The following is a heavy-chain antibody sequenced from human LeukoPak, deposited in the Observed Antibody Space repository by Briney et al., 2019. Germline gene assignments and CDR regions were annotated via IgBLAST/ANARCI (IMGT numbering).Heavy chain of an antibody. J-gene: IGHJ6*03. CDR1: GYTFTSYY. Sequence: ASVKVSCKASGYTFTSYYTHWVRQAPGQGLEWMGIINPSGGSTSYAQKFQGRVTMTRDMSTSTVYMELSSLRSEDTAVYYCARDPAAGHHYYYYYYMDVWGKGTTVTVSS. D-gene: IGHD6-13*01. V-gene: IGHV1-46*01. CDR2: INPSGGST. CDR3: ARDPAAGHHYYYYYYMDV.